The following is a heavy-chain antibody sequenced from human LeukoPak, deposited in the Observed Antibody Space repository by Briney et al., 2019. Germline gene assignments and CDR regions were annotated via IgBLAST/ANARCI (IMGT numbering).Heavy chain of an antibody. CDR2: VYYSGRT. CDR3: ARALLYDRSGSLGEYYYYGMDV. CDR1: GVSISGYY. V-gene: IGHV4-59*01. Sequence: SETLSVTCTVSGVSISGYYGRWIPQAPGKGVEWIGDVYYSGRTNYNPSLQSGVTISVDTPRNQISLKLSSVTAAATALYYCARALLYDRSGSLGEYYYYGMDVWGQGTTVTVSS. D-gene: IGHD3-22*01. J-gene: IGHJ6*02.